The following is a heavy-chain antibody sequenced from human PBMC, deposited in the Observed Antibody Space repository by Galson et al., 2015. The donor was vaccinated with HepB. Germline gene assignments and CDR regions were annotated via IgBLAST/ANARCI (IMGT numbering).Heavy chain of an antibody. D-gene: IGHD5-12*01. Sequence: SLRLSCAASGFTFSSYDMHWVRQATGKGLEWVSAIGTAGDTYYPGSVKGRFTISRENAKNSLYLQMNSLRAGDTAVYYCVMSGYDPNGDAFDIWGQGTMVTVSS. CDR1: GFTFSSYD. CDR3: VMSGYDPNGDAFDI. J-gene: IGHJ3*02. V-gene: IGHV3-13*01. CDR2: IGTAGDT.